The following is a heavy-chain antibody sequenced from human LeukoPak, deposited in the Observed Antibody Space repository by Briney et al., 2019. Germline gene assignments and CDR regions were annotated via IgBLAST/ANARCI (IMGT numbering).Heavy chain of an antibody. V-gene: IGHV4-59*01. CDR3: ARQYRDYYYYMDV. Sequence: TSETLSLTCTVSGGSISSYYWSWIRQPPGKGLEWIGYIYYSGSTNYNPSLKSRVTISVGTSKNQFSLKLSSVTAADTAVYYCARQYRDYYYYMDVWGKGTTVTVSS. CDR1: GGSISSYY. CDR2: IYYSGST. D-gene: IGHD2/OR15-2a*01. J-gene: IGHJ6*03.